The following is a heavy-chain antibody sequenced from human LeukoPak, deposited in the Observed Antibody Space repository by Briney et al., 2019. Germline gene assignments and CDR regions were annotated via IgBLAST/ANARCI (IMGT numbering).Heavy chain of an antibody. CDR3: ARARYDSSGYYYDDAFDI. Sequence: PSETLSLTCTVSGGSISSGDYYWSWIRQPPGKGLEWIGYIYYSGSTYYNPSLKSRVTISVDTSKNQFSLKLSSVTAADTAVYYCARARYDSSGYYYDDAFDIWGQGTMVTVSS. CDR2: IYYSGST. D-gene: IGHD3-22*01. V-gene: IGHV4-30-4*01. J-gene: IGHJ3*02. CDR1: GGSISSGDYY.